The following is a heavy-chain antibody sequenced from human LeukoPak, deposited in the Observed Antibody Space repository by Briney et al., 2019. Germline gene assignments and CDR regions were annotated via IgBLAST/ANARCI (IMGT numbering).Heavy chain of an antibody. D-gene: IGHD4-17*01. CDR2: IIPILGIA. J-gene: IGHJ4*02. Sequence: ASVKVSCKASGYTFTSYDINWVRQAPGQGLEWMGRIIPILGIANYAQKFQGRVTITADKSTSTAYMELSSLRSEDTAVYYCAQDYGDYHPFDYWGQGTLVTVSS. CDR3: AQDYGDYHPFDY. CDR1: GYTFTSYD. V-gene: IGHV1-69*04.